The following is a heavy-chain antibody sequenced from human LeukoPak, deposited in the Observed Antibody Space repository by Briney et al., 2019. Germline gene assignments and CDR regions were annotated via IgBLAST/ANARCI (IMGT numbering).Heavy chain of an antibody. D-gene: IGHD4-17*01. CDR2: ISSSSSTI. CDR1: GFTFSSYS. CDR3: ARDSGAYLTTVTYDAFDI. V-gene: IGHV3-48*01. Sequence: PGGSLRLSCAASGFTFSSYSMNWVRQAPGKGLEWVSYISSSSSTIYYADSVKGRFTISRDNAKNSLYLQMNSLRAEDTAVYYCARDSGAYLTTVTYDAFDIWGQGTMVTVSS. J-gene: IGHJ3*02.